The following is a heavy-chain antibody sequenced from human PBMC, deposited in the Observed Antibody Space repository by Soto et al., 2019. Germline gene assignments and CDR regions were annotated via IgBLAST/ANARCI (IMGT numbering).Heavy chain of an antibody. CDR2: IRSSGSTI. CDR1: GFTFSDYY. CDR3: SRVIRYCIRTSCYMYVMDV. D-gene: IGHD2-2*02. Sequence: QVQLVESGGGLVKPGGSLRLSCAASGFTFSDYYMSWIRQAPGKGLEWASYIRSSGSTIYYADSVKGRFTISRDNAKNSLYVQMKRLRAENTAVYYWSRVIRYCIRTSCYMYVMDVWGQGTTVTVSS. J-gene: IGHJ6*02. V-gene: IGHV3-11*01.